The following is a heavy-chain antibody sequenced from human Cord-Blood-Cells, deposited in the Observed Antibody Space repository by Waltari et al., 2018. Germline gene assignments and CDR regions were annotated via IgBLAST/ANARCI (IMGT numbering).Heavy chain of an antibody. CDR2: ISYDGSKK. Sequence: QVQLVESGGGVVQPGRSLRLSCAASGFTFSSYGMHWVRQAPGKGLEWVAVISYDGSKKYYADSVKGRFTISRDNSKNTLYLQMNSLRAEDTAVYYCAKLGMSGGDWGQGTLVTVSS. V-gene: IGHV3-30*18. CDR1: GFTFSSYG. J-gene: IGHJ4*02. D-gene: IGHD7-27*01. CDR3: AKLGMSGGD.